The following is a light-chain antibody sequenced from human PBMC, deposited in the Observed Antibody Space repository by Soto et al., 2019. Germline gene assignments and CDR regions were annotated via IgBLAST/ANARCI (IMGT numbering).Light chain of an antibody. CDR1: QSVSSSY. CDR2: GES. V-gene: IGKV3-20*01. Sequence: EIVLTQSPGTLSFSPGERATLSCRASQSVSSSYLAWYQQKPGQAPRILIYGESSRATGIPDRFSGSGSGTDLTLTISRLEPEDFAVYYCQKYGSSPWTXGQGTKVDI. J-gene: IGKJ1*01. CDR3: QKYGSSPWT.